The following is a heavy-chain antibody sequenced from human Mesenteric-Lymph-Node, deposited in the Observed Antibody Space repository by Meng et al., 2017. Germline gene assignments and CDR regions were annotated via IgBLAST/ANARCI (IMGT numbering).Heavy chain of an antibody. CDR2: INWNGGST. CDR3: AKDPYAYRYFDY. D-gene: IGHD3-16*01. V-gene: IGHV3-20*04. J-gene: IGHJ4*02. Sequence: GESLKISCAASGFTFDDYGMSWVRQAPGKGLEWVSSINWNGGSTKYADSVKGRFTISRDNAKNSLYLQMNSLRAEDTAVYYCAKDPYAYRYFDYWGQGTLVTVSS. CDR1: GFTFDDYG.